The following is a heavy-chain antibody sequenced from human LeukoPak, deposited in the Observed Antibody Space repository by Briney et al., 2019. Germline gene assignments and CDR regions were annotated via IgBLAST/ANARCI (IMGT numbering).Heavy chain of an antibody. Sequence: PGGSLRLSCAASGFTFSSYSMNWVRQAPGKGLEWVSSISSSSSYIYYADSVKGRFTISRDNAKNSLYLQMNSLRAEDTAVYYCAKDTLSMIVVVITTLYDYWGQGTLVTVSS. D-gene: IGHD3-22*01. CDR3: AKDTLSMIVVVITTLYDY. CDR2: ISSSSSYI. J-gene: IGHJ4*02. CDR1: GFTFSSYS. V-gene: IGHV3-21*04.